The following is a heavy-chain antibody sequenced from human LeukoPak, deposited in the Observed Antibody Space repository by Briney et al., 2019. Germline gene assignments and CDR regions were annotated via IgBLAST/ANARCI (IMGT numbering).Heavy chain of an antibody. CDR1: GFTFSSYA. Sequence: PGRSLRLSCAASGFTFSSYAMHWVRQAPGKGLEWVAVISYDGSNKYYADSVKGRFTIYRDNSKNTLYLQMNSLRAEDTAVYYCASAYYYDSSGTFDYWGQGTLVTVSS. D-gene: IGHD3-22*01. V-gene: IGHV3-30-3*01. CDR2: ISYDGSNK. CDR3: ASAYYYDSSGTFDY. J-gene: IGHJ4*02.